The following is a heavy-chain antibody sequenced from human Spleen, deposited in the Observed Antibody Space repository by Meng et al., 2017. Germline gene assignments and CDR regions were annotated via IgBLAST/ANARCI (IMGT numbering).Heavy chain of an antibody. CDR3: ARDLQRVVRGVSYFDY. Sequence: ASVKVSCKASGYPFTSYYIHWVRQAPGLGLEWIGVINPSSDSTTYAPMFHGRVTMTSDTSTSTVYMELSSLRSEDTAVYYCARDLQRVVRGVSYFDYWGQGTLVTVSS. CDR1: GYPFTSYY. V-gene: IGHV1-46*01. D-gene: IGHD3-10*01. J-gene: IGHJ4*02. CDR2: INPSSDST.